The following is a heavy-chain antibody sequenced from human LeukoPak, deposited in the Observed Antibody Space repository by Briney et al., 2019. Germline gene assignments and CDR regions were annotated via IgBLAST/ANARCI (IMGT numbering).Heavy chain of an antibody. CDR2: ISAYNGNT. CDR1: GYTFTSYG. CDR3: ARGSLGTHYYDSSGYGD. Sequence: EASVEVYCKASGYTFTSYGISWVRQAPGQGLEWMGWISAYNGNTNYAQKLQGRVTMTTDTSTSTAYMELRSLRSDDTAVYYCARGSLGTHYYDSSGYGDWGQGTLVTVSS. J-gene: IGHJ4*02. V-gene: IGHV1-18*01. D-gene: IGHD3-22*01.